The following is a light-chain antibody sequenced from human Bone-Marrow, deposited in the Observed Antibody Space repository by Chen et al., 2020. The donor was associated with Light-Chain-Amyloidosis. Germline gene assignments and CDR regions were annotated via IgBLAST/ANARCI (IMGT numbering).Light chain of an antibody. CDR3: SSYTITTTLV. CDR1: SSDVGGDNH. V-gene: IGLV2-14*01. CDR2: EVT. J-gene: IGLJ1*01. Sequence: QSALTQPASVSGSPGQSITISCTGTSSDVGGDNHVSWYQQHPDKATKLMIYEVTNRPSWVPDRFSVSKSDNTASLTISGLQTEDEADYFCSSYTITTTLVFGSGTRVTVL.